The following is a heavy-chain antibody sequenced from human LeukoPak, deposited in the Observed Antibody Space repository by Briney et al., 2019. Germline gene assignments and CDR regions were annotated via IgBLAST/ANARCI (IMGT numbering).Heavy chain of an antibody. D-gene: IGHD2-15*01. J-gene: IGHJ4*02. CDR3: ARVPPRSPDSASYYFDY. Sequence: SETLSLTCTVSGGSISSYGNAWSWFRQPPGKGLEWIGYIYANGDTYYNPSLRSRVIVSFDTSKTQFSLKLNSGAAADTAVYFCARVPPRSPDSASYYFDYWGQGTLVTVSS. CDR2: IYANGDT. CDR1: GGSISSYGNA. V-gene: IGHV4-30-4*07.